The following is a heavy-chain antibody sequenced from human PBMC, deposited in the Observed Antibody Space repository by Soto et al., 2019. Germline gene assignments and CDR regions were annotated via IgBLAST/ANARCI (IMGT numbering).Heavy chain of an antibody. CDR1: GFTFSDYY. CDR2: ISSSSSYT. CDR3: ARFREYDILTGYYPLGFDY. J-gene: IGHJ4*02. V-gene: IGHV3-11*05. D-gene: IGHD3-9*01. Sequence: QVQLVESGGGLVKPGGSLRLSCAASGFTFSDYYMSWIRQAPGKGLEWVSYISSSSSYTYYADSEKGRFTISRDNAKNSLYLQMNSLRAEDTAVYYCARFREYDILTGYYPLGFDYWGQGTLVTVSS.